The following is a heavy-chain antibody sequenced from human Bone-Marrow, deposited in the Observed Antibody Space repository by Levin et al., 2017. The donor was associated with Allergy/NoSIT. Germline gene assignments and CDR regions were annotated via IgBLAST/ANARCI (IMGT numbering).Heavy chain of an antibody. V-gene: IGHV4-61*03. J-gene: IGHJ3*02. D-gene: IGHD4-17*01. CDR3: ARDHGVSSDAFAI. Sequence: SQTLSLTCSVSGGSVRSDNFYWSWIRQPPGKRPEWIGYISYSGTPTYSPPLESRVTISLGASENHFSLRLTSLTAADTAVYYCARDHGVSSDAFAIWGQGTMVTVSS. CDR1: GGSVRSDNFY. CDR2: ISYSGTP.